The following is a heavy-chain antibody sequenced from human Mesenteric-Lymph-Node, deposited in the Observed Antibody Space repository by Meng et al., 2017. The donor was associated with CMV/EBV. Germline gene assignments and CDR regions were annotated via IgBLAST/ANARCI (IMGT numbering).Heavy chain of an antibody. CDR3: ARVKVVITGTKYFDY. Sequence: GESLKISCAASGFDFSVHSINWVRQAPGKGLGWVSSIGSTGGFIYYADSVKGRFTISRDNAKKSVYLQMDDLRAEDTAVYYCARVKVVITGTKYFDYWGQGTMVTVSS. CDR1: GFDFSVHS. CDR2: IGSTGGFI. J-gene: IGHJ4*02. D-gene: IGHD1-7*01. V-gene: IGHV3-21*01.